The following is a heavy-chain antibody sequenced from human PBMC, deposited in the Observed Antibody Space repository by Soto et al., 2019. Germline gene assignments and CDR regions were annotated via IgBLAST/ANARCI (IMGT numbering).Heavy chain of an antibody. Sequence: QVQLVQSGAEVKKHGASVKVSCKASGYTFTSYDINWVRQATGQGVEWMGWMNPNSGHTGYEQKFQGRFTITRNTSISTANMELSSLRSEDTAVYYCARGGVFFFAAPTNPFDYWGQGTLFTVSS. J-gene: IGHJ4*02. CDR3: ARGGVFFFAAPTNPFDY. CDR1: GYTFTSYD. D-gene: IGHD3-10*01. V-gene: IGHV1-8*01. CDR2: MNPNSGHT.